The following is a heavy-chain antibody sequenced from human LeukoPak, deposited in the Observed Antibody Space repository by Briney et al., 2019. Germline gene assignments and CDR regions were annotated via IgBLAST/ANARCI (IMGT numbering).Heavy chain of an antibody. Sequence: GGSLRLSCAASGFTVSSNYMSWVRQAPGKGLEWVSVIYSGGSTYYADSVKGRFTISRDNSKNTLSLQMNSLRAEDTAVYYCAKCNRYYYDSSGYSAADYWGQGTLVTVSS. CDR1: GFTVSSNY. CDR3: AKCNRYYYDSSGYSAADY. D-gene: IGHD3-22*01. V-gene: IGHV3-66*01. CDR2: IYSGGST. J-gene: IGHJ4*02.